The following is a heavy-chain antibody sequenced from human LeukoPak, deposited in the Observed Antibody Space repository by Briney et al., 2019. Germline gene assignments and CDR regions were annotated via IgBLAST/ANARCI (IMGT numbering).Heavy chain of an antibody. J-gene: IGHJ4*02. D-gene: IGHD3-10*01. CDR2: ISSSSSYI. CDR3: ARDREWFGEPSFDY. V-gene: IGHV3-21*01. Sequence: GGPLRLSCAASGFTFSSYSMNWVRQAPGKGLEWVSSISSSSSYIYYADSVKGRFTISRDNAKNSLYLQMNSLRAEDTAVYYCARDREWFGEPSFDYWGQGTLVTVSS. CDR1: GFTFSSYS.